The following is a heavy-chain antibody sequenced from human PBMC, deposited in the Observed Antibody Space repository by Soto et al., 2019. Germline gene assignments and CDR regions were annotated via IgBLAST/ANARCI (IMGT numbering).Heavy chain of an antibody. CDR1: GGSISSSSYY. V-gene: IGHV4-39*01. CDR2: IYYSGST. J-gene: IGHJ6*02. D-gene: IGHD2-2*03. CDR3: ARGLDRRKSAGSMDV. Sequence: SETLSLTCTVSGGSISSSSYYWGWIRQPPGKGLEWIGSIYYSGSTYYNPSLKSRVTISVDTSKNQFSLKLSSVTAADTAVYYCARGLDRRKSAGSMDVWGQGTTVTVSS.